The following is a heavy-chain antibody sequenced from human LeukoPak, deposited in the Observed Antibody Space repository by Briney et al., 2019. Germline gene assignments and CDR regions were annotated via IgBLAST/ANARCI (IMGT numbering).Heavy chain of an antibody. Sequence: SETLSLTCTVSGGSISSSSYYWGWIRQPPGKGLEWIGSVYYSGNIYYNPSLKSRVTISVDTSKNQFSLKLSSVTAADTAEYYCAGGSSGWHCDFDYWGQGTLVTVSS. D-gene: IGHD6-25*01. CDR2: VYYSGNI. V-gene: IGHV4-39*07. CDR1: GGSISSSSYY. CDR3: AGGSSGWHCDFDY. J-gene: IGHJ4*02.